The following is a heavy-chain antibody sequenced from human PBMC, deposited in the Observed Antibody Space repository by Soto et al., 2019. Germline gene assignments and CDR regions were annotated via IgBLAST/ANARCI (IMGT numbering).Heavy chain of an antibody. V-gene: IGHV4-59*01. CDR2: GYHSVSI. Sequence: SETLSLTCTVSGGSITDYYWSWIRQPPGKALEWIGYGYHSVSIHYNPSLKTRVTISVDTSENQFSLRLSSVTAADTAVYYCARAFAGFGVYWYFDLWGRGTLVTVSS. J-gene: IGHJ2*01. CDR1: GGSITDYY. D-gene: IGHD2-8*01. CDR3: ARAFAGFGVYWYFDL.